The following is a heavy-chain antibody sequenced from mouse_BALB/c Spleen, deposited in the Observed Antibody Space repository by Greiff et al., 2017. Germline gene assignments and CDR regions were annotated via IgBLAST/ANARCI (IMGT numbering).Heavy chain of an antibody. CDR1: GYSITSGYY. J-gene: IGHJ1*01. CDR2: ISYDGSN. D-gene: IGHD2-14*01. Sequence: ESGPGLVKPSQSLSLTCSVTGYSITSGYYWNWIRQFPGNKLEWMGYISYDGSNNYNPSLKHRISITRDTSKNQFFLKLNSVTTEDTATYYCASYDRYDSSYWYFDVWGAGTTVTVSS. CDR3: ASYDRYDSSYWYFDV. V-gene: IGHV3-6*02.